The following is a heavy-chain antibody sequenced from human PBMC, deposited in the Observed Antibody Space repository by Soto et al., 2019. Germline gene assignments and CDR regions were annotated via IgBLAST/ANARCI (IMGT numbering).Heavy chain of an antibody. CDR2: ISYDGSNK. Sequence: PWGSLRLSCAASGFTFSSYAMQWVRQAPGKGLEWVAVISYDGSNKYYADSVKGRFTISRDNSKNTLYLQMNSLRAEDTAVYYCARDKGVVIIRGRGYGMDVWGQGTTVTVSS. CDR3: ARDKGVVIIRGRGYGMDV. CDR1: GFTFSSYA. V-gene: IGHV3-30-3*01. D-gene: IGHD3-10*01. J-gene: IGHJ6*02.